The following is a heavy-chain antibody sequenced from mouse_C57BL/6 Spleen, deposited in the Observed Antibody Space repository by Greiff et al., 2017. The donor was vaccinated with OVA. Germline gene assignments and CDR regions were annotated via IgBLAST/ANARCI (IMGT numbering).Heavy chain of an antibody. J-gene: IGHJ4*01. D-gene: IGHD1-2*01. CDR1: GFTFSSYT. CDR2: ISGGGGNT. Sequence: EVHLVESGGGLVKPGGSLKLSCAASGFTFSSYTMSWVRQTPEKRLEWVATISGGGGNTYYPDSVKGRFTISRDNAKNTLYLQMSSLRSEDTALYYCARPATPRRYAMDYWGQGTSVTVSS. CDR3: ARPATPRRYAMDY. V-gene: IGHV5-9*01.